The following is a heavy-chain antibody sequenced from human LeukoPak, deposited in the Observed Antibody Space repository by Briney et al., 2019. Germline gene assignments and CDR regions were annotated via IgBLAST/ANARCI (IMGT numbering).Heavy chain of an antibody. CDR2: ISAYNGNT. CDR1: GYTFTSYG. CDR3: ARDLSVTTVTKGWFDP. J-gene: IGHJ5*02. V-gene: IGHV1-18*01. Sequence: ASVKVSCKASGYTFTSYGISWVRQAPGQGLEWMGWISAYNGNTNYAQKLQGRVTMTTDTSTSTAYMELRSLRSDDTAVYYCARDLSVTTVTKGWFDPWGQGTLVTVSS. D-gene: IGHD4-11*01.